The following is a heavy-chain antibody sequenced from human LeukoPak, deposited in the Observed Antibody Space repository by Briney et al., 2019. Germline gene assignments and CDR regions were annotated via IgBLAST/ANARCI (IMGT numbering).Heavy chain of an antibody. CDR2: IYYSGST. CDR3: ARVMFAMYYYDSSGYYFDY. CDR1: GGSISSYY. D-gene: IGHD3-22*01. Sequence: SETLSLTCTVSGGSISSYYWSWTRQPPGKGLEWIGYIYYSGSTNYNPSLKSRVTISVDTSKNQFSLKLSSVTAADTAVYYCARVMFAMYYYDSSGYYFDYWGQGTLVTVSS. V-gene: IGHV4-59*01. J-gene: IGHJ4*02.